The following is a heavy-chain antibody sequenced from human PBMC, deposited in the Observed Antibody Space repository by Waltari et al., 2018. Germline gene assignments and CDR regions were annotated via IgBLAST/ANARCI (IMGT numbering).Heavy chain of an antibody. V-gene: IGHV1-2*02. CDR2: INPNSGDT. J-gene: IGHJ4*02. CDR1: GYTFSGYY. CDR3: FSLVITQGV. Sequence: QVQLVQSGAEVKKPGASVKVFCKASGYTFSGYYIHWVRQAPGKGLEWMGWINPNSGDTNYAQKFQGRVTMTRDTSNSTAYMELSRLRSDDTAVYYCFSLVITQGVWGQGTLVTVSS. D-gene: IGHD2-21*01.